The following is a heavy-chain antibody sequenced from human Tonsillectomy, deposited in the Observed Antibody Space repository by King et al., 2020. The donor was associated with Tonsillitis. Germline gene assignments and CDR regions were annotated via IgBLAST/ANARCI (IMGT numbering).Heavy chain of an antibody. V-gene: IGHV1-2*02. D-gene: IGHD1-26*01. Sequence: QLVQSGAEVKKPGASVKVSCKASGYTFTGYYMHWVRQAPGQGLEWMGWINPNSGGTNYAQKLQGRVTMTRDTSISTAYMELSRLRSDDTAVYYCARERGGGAFGRACGGGYGMDVWGKGTTVTVSS. CDR1: GYTFTGYY. J-gene: IGHJ6*04. CDR2: INPNSGGT. CDR3: ARERGGGAFGRACGGGYGMDV.